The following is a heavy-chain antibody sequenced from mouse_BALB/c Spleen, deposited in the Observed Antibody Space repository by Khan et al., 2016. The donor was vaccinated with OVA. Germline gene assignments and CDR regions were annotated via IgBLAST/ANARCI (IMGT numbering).Heavy chain of an antibody. Sequence: EVELVESEGGSVKPGGSLKLSCEVSGFTFSSYVMSWIRQTPEKRLEWVASISSSGSTYYPDSVKGRFTISRDNDRNVVYLQMSSLRSEDMAMYYCAREAYRYDEYYFDYWGQGTTLTVSS. CDR2: ISSSGST. V-gene: IGHV5-6-5*01. D-gene: IGHD2-14*01. CDR3: AREAYRYDEYYFDY. CDR1: GFTFSSYV. J-gene: IGHJ2*01.